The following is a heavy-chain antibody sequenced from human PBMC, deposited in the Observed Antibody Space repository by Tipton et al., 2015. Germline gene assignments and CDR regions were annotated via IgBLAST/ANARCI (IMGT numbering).Heavy chain of an antibody. CDR1: GGSISTNTY. CDR3: ARDGYNRGGFDY. D-gene: IGHD1-14*01. V-gene: IGHV4-61*05. Sequence: TLSLTCTVSGGSISTNTYWGWIRQSPGKRLEWIGYIYYSGSTNYNPSLKSRVTISVDTSKNQFSLKLSSVTAADTAVYYCARDGYNRGGFDYWGQGTLVTVSS. CDR2: IYYSGST. J-gene: IGHJ4*02.